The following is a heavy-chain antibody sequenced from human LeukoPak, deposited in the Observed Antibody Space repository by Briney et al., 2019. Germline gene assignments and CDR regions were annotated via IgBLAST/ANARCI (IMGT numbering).Heavy chain of an antibody. CDR1: GGTFLSHT. Sequence: SVKVSCKTSGGTFLSHTFSWVRQAPGQGLEWMGKITPVINTANYAQTFQGRVSIYADKSTTTVYMDLSGLRPDDTAVYYCARVNLRGSNYNWFDPWGQGTLVNVAS. CDR3: ARVNLRGSNYNWFDP. J-gene: IGHJ5*02. V-gene: IGHV1-69*08. CDR2: ITPVINTA. D-gene: IGHD1-26*01.